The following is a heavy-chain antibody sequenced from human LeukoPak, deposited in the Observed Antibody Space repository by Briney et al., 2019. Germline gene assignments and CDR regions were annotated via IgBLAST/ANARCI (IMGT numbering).Heavy chain of an antibody. V-gene: IGHV3-74*01. D-gene: IGHD3-22*01. CDR1: GFTFSSHW. CDR2: IKKDGSDT. J-gene: IGHJ6*02. Sequence: GGSLTLSCAASGFTFSSHWMYWVRHVPGKGLVWVSRIKKDGSDTTYADSVKGRFTISRDNAKNTLYLQMNSLRAEDTAVYYCATDMGDDTSGSYRVGLDVWGLGTTVTVSS. CDR3: ATDMGDDTSGSYRVGLDV.